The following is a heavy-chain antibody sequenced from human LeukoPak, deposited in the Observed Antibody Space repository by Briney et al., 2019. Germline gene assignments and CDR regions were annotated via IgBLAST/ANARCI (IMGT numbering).Heavy chain of an antibody. D-gene: IGHD2-2*01. CDR2: ISSSGSNI. CDR1: GFTFSSYE. V-gene: IGHV3-48*03. Sequence: GGSLRLSCAASGFTFSSYEMNWVRQAPGKGLEWVSYISSSGSNIYYADSGKGPFSVSRDNAKHALYLQMNSLRAEDTAVYYCASSSFLVVVPAAIDCWGQGTLVTVSS. J-gene: IGHJ4*02. CDR3: ASSSFLVVVPAAIDC.